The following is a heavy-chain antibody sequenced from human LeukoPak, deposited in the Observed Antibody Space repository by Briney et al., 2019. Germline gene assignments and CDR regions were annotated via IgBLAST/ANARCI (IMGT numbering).Heavy chain of an antibody. CDR1: GYSFTSYW. V-gene: IGHV5-51*01. CDR2: IYPCDSDT. CDR3: ARRRKANYYDSSGYYESDSFDI. Sequence: GESLKISCRGSGYSFTSYWIGWVRQMPGKGLEWMGIIYPCDSDTRYSPSFQGQVTISADKSISTAYLQCSSLKASDTAMYYCARRRKANYYDSSGYYESDSFDIWGQGTMVTVSS. J-gene: IGHJ3*02. D-gene: IGHD3-22*01.